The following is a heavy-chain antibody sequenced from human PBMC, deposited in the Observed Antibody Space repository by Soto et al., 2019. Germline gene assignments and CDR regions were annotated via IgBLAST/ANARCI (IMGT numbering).Heavy chain of an antibody. Sequence: PSETLSLTCTVSGGSISSADYYWSWVRQPPGKGLEWIGYIYYSGSTFFNPSLKSRVTISKDTSRNQFYLRLNSVTAADTGVYYCARALVVTIGGMGVWGQRTLVT. CDR3: ARALVVTIGGMGV. CDR2: IYYSGST. J-gene: IGHJ6*02. CDR1: GGSISSADYY. D-gene: IGHD5-12*01. V-gene: IGHV4-30-4*01.